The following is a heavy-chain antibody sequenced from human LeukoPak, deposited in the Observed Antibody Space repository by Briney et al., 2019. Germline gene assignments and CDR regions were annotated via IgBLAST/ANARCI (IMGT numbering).Heavy chain of an antibody. V-gene: IGHV3-21*01. Sequence: GGSLRLSCAASGFTFSSYSMNWVRQAPGRGLEWVSSISSSSSYIYYADSVKGRFTISRDNAKNSLYLQMNSLRAEDTAVYYCXXXXXXDXXXXXXXXXXXXXXLWGRGTLVTVSS. CDR1: GFTFSSYS. CDR3: XXXXXXDXXXXXXXXXXXXXXL. D-gene: IGHD2-15*01. CDR2: ISSSSSYI. J-gene: IGHJ2*01.